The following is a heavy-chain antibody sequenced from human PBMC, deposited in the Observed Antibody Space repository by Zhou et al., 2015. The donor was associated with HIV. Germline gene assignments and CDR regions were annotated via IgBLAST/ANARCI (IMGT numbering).Heavy chain of an antibody. CDR3: ARDQEAVVSYYYYGMDV. CDR2: IIPIFGTA. D-gene: IGHD6-19*01. Sequence: QVQLVQSGAEVKKPGSSVKVSCKASGGTFSSYAISWVRQAPGQGLEWMGGIIPIFGTANYAQKFQGRVTITADESTSTAYMELSSLRSEDTAVYYCARDQEAVVSYYYYGMDVWGQGTTVTVSS. J-gene: IGHJ6*02. V-gene: IGHV1-69*12. CDR1: GGTFSSYA.